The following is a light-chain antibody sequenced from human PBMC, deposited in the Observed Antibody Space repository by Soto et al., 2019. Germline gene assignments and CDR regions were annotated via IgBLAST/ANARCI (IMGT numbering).Light chain of an antibody. CDR1: QTVGRY. J-gene: IGKJ5*01. CDR2: DAS. Sequence: EIVLIQSPATLSLSPGDRVTLSCRASQTVGRYLSWYQHSPGQGPRLLVYDASNRATGIPARFSGSGSETDFTLTISSLEPEDFAVYYCQQRLHWPITFGQGTRLEIK. CDR3: QQRLHWPIT. V-gene: IGKV3-11*01.